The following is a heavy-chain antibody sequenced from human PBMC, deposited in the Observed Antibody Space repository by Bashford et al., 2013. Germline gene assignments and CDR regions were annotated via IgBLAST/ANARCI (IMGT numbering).Heavy chain of an antibody. J-gene: IGHJ4*02. CDR3: ARRSGTVAGNCFDY. CDR2: VYYSGST. Sequence: GSLRLSCAASGFTFSSYNINWVRQAPGKGLEWIGSVYYSGSTHNSPSLKSRVTISVDTSNNQFSLQLSSVTDADTALYYCARRSGTVAGNCFDYWGQGTLVTVSS. V-gene: IGHV4-39*01. CDR1: GFTFSSYNIN. D-gene: IGHD6-19*01.